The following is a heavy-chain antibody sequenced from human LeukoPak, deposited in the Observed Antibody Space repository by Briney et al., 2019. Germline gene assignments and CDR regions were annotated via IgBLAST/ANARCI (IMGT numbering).Heavy chain of an antibody. CDR3: ARHYGP. Sequence: RXPPGKGLEWIGESNHSGSTNYNPSLKSRVTISVDTSKNQFSLKLNSVTATDTAVYYCARHYGPWGQGTLVTVSS. CDR2: SNHSGST. V-gene: IGHV4-34*01. J-gene: IGHJ4*02. D-gene: IGHD3-16*01.